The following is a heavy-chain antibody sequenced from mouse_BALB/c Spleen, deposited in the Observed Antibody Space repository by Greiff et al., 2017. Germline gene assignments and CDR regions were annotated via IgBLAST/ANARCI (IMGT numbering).Heavy chain of an antibody. J-gene: IGHJ3*01. CDR1: GYTFTSYY. V-gene: IGHV1S56*01. CDR3: AREWFAY. Sequence: VQLQQSGPELVKPGASVRISCKASGYTFTSYYIHWVKQRPGQGLEWIGWIYPGNVNTKYKEKFKGKATLTADKSSSTAYMQLSSLTSEDSAVCGCAREWFAYWGQGTLVTVSA. CDR2: IYPGNVNT.